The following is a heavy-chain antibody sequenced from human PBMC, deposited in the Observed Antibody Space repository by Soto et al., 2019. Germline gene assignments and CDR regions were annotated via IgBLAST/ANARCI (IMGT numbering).Heavy chain of an antibody. CDR3: ARDGSIAARPGPFGNYYYYYMDV. J-gene: IGHJ6*03. Sequence: GGSLRLSCAASGFTFSSYSMNWVRQAPGKGLEWVSSISSSSYIYYADSVKGRFTISRDNAKNSLYLQMNSLRAEDTAVYYCARDGSIAARPGPFGNYYYYYMDVWGKGTTVTVSS. CDR2: ISSSSYI. V-gene: IGHV3-21*01. D-gene: IGHD6-6*01. CDR1: GFTFSSYS.